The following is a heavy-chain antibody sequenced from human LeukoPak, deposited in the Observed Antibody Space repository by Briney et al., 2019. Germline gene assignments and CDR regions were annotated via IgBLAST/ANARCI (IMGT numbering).Heavy chain of an antibody. Sequence: SETLSLTCTVSGGSISSYYWSWIRLPPGKGLEWIGYLSKSGNTNYSPSLRSRVTIFGDTSKNQFFLKLSSVTAADTAVYYCARARYVNSFYAFDIWGQGTLVTVSS. V-gene: IGHV4-59*01. J-gene: IGHJ3*02. CDR1: GGSISSYY. CDR3: ARARYVNSFYAFDI. D-gene: IGHD3-9*01. CDR2: LSKSGNT.